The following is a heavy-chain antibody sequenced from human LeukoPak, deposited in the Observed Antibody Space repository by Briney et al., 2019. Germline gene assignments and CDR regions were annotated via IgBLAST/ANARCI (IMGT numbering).Heavy chain of an antibody. CDR1: GYTFTGYY. J-gene: IGHJ5*02. D-gene: IGHD1-7*01. CDR2: INPNSGGT. V-gene: IGHV1-2*02. CDR3: ARGDWNSNWFDP. Sequence: ASVKVSCKASGYTFTGYYMHWVRQAPGKGLEWMGWINPNSGGTNYAQKFQGRVTMARDTSISTAYMELSRLRSDDTAVYYCARGDWNSNWFDPWGQGTLVTVSS.